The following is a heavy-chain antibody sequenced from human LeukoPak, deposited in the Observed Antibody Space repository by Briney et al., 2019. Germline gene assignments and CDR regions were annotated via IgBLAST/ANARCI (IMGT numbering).Heavy chain of an antibody. D-gene: IGHD3-22*01. CDR2: ISAYNGNT. Sequence: ASVKVSCKASGYTFTSYGISWVRQAPGQGLEWMGWISAYNGNTNYAQKFQGRVFMTRDTSTSTAYMELGSLRPDDTAMYYCARDSPGSFDSSGLQWGQGTLVTVSS. CDR3: ARDSPGSFDSSGLQ. CDR1: GYTFTSYG. J-gene: IGHJ4*02. V-gene: IGHV1-18*01.